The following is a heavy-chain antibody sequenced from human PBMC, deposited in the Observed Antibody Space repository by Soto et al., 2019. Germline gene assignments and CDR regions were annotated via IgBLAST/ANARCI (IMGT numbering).Heavy chain of an antibody. CDR1: GFTFSSYA. CDR3: AKDGGMHYDSSGYYYTPPYYFDY. Sequence: EVQLLESGGGLVQPGGSLRLSCAASGFTFSSYAMSWVRQAPGKGLEWVSAISGSGGSTYYADSVKGQFTISRDNSKNTLYLQMNSLRAEDTAVYYCAKDGGMHYDSSGYYYTPPYYFDYWGQGTLVTVSS. CDR2: ISGSGGST. V-gene: IGHV3-23*01. J-gene: IGHJ4*02. D-gene: IGHD3-22*01.